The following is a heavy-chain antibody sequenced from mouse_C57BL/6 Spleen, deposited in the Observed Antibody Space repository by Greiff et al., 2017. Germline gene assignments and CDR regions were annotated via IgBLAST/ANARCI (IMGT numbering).Heavy chain of an antibody. D-gene: IGHD1-1*01. CDR2: IDPDSGST. CDR3: ARLLRWYFDV. J-gene: IGHJ1*03. V-gene: IGHV1-64*01. Sequence: QVQLQQPGAELVKPGASVKLSCKASGYTFTSYWMHWVKQRPGQGLEWIGMIDPDSGSTNYNEKFKGKATLTVDKSSSTAYMQLSSLTSEDSAVYYCARLLRWYFDVWGTGTTVTVSS. CDR1: GYTFTSYW.